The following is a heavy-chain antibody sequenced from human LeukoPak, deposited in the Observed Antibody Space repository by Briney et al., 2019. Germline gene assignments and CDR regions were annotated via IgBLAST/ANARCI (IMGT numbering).Heavy chain of an antibody. D-gene: IGHD6-19*01. CDR3: ARAAYNSDCYSIDY. Sequence: SETLSLTCTVSGGSISSYYWSWIRQPPGRRLEWIGYIYYSGSTDYNPSLKSRVTMSVDTSKNQFSLKLTPVTAADTAVYYCARAAYNSDCYSIDYWGQGTLVTVSS. CDR1: GGSISSYY. CDR2: IYYSGST. J-gene: IGHJ4*02. V-gene: IGHV4-59*01.